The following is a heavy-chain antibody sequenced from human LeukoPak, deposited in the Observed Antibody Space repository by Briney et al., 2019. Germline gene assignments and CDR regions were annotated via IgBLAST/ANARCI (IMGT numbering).Heavy chain of an antibody. V-gene: IGHV3-23*05. Sequence: GGSLRLSCTASGFTFNHHAMCWVRQATGKGLEWVSAIDSSSENIYSADSVKGRFTVSRDNAKRTLYLHMNSLRVEDTAMYYCVYYDSSGFYYGRLRYWGQGTLVIVSS. D-gene: IGHD3-22*01. CDR1: GFTFNHHA. CDR3: VYYDSSGFYYGRLRY. CDR2: IDSSSENI. J-gene: IGHJ4*02.